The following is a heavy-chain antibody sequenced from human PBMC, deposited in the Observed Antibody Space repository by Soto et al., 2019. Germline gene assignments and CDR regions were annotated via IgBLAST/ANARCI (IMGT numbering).Heavy chain of an antibody. J-gene: IGHJ4*02. D-gene: IGHD1-26*01. Sequence: SETLSLTCTFSGGSISSYYWRWILQAPGKGLEWIGHISYSGSTNYNPSLKSRVTISVDPSKNQFSLRLSSVTAADTAVYYCARDMGVGDFDDWGQGTRVTGSS. CDR1: GGSISSYY. CDR2: ISYSGST. CDR3: ARDMGVGDFDD. V-gene: IGHV4-59*01.